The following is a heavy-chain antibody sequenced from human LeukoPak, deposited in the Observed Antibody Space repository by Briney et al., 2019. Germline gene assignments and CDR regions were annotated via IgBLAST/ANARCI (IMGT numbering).Heavy chain of an antibody. CDR1: GFTFSSYA. D-gene: IGHD6-13*01. V-gene: IGHV3-23*01. CDR3: AKDLGSSWYYFDY. Sequence: PGGSLRLSCAASGFTFSSYAMSWVRQAPGKGLEWVSAISGSGGSTYYADSVKGRFTISRDNAKNSLYLQMNSLRAEDTALYYCAKDLGSSWYYFDYWGQGTLVTVSS. CDR2: ISGSGGST. J-gene: IGHJ4*02.